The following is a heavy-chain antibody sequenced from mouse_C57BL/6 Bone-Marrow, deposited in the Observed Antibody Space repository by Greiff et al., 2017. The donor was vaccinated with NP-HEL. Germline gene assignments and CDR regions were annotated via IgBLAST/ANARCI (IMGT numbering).Heavy chain of an antibody. CDR2: ISSGGSYT. CDR3: ASRNFWYFDV. D-gene: IGHD1-3*01. Sequence: EVNLVESGGDLVKPGGSLKLSCAASGFTFSSYGMSWVRQTPDKRLEWVATISSGGSYTYYPDSVKGRFTISRDNAKNTLYLQMSSLKSEDTAMYYCASRNFWYFDVWGTGTTVTVSS. V-gene: IGHV5-6*02. J-gene: IGHJ1*03. CDR1: GFTFSSYG.